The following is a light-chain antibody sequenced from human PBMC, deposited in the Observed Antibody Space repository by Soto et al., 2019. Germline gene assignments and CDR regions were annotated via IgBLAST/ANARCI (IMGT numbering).Light chain of an antibody. CDR1: QSVNTY. J-gene: IGKJ4*01. CDR3: QQRSNWPLT. CDR2: DAS. V-gene: IGKV3-11*01. Sequence: EIVLTQSPATLSLSPGERATLSCRASQSVNTYLAWYQQRPGQAPRLLMYDASSRATGIPARFSGRGSGTDFTLTIDSLEPEDFAVYCCQQRSNWPLTFGGGTKVEIK.